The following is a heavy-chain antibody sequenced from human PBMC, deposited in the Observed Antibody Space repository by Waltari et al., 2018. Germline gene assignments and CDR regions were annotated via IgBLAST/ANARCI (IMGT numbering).Heavy chain of an antibody. CDR1: GFTFSSYS. J-gene: IGHJ6*02. D-gene: IGHD2-15*01. CDR2: ISSSSSTI. CDR3: ARDGGCSGGSCYAYYYYYYGMDV. Sequence: EVQLVESGGGLVQPGGSLRLSCAASGFTFSSYSMNWVRQAPGKGLEWVSYISSSSSTIYDADSVKGRFTISRDNAKNSLYLQMNSLRAEDTAVYYCARDGGCSGGSCYAYYYYYYGMDVWGQGTTVTVSS. V-gene: IGHV3-48*01.